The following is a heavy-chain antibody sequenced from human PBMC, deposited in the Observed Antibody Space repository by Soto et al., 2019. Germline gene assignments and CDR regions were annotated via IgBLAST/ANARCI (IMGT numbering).Heavy chain of an antibody. CDR1: GYSFTSYW. CDR3: ARHSPYYDFWNYYYYYMDV. D-gene: IGHD3-3*01. Sequence: PGESLKISCKGSGYSFTSYWIGWVRQMPGKGLEWMGIIYPGDSDTRYSPSFQGQVTISADKSISTAYLQWSSLKASDTAMYYCARHSPYYDFWNYYYYYMDVWGKGTTVTVSS. CDR2: IYPGDSDT. J-gene: IGHJ6*03. V-gene: IGHV5-51*01.